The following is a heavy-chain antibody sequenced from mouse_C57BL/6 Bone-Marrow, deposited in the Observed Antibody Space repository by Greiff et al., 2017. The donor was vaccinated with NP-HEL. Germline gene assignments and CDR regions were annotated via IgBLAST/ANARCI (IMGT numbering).Heavy chain of an antibody. V-gene: IGHV1-74*01. CDR3: AILASLYGSCYFDY. CDR2: IHPSDSDT. J-gene: IGHJ2*01. CDR1: GYTFTSYW. Sequence: QVQLQQPGAELVKPGASVKVSCKASGYTFTSYWMHWVRQRPGQGLEWIGRIHPSDSDTNYKQKFKGKATLTVDKASSTAYMLLSSLTLGDSAVYICAILASLYGSCYFDYWGQGTTLTVSS. D-gene: IGHD1-1*01.